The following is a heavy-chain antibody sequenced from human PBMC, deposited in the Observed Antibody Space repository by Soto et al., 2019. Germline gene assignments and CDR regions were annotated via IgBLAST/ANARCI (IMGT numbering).Heavy chain of an antibody. V-gene: IGHV3-23*01. Sequence: EVQLLESGGGLVQPGGSLRLSCAASGFTFSSYAMSWVRHAPGKGLEWVSAISGSGGSTYYADSVKGRFTISRDNYKNSLYRQMNSLRAEDTAVYYCAKCGVVPAAMRVYYYYYMDVWGKGTTVTVSS. D-gene: IGHD2-2*01. CDR2: ISGSGGST. CDR3: AKCGVVPAAMRVYYYYYMDV. CDR1: GFTFSSYA. J-gene: IGHJ6*03.